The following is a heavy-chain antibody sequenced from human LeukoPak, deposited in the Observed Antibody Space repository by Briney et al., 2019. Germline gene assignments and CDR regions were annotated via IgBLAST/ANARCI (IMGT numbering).Heavy chain of an antibody. D-gene: IGHD2-2*01. V-gene: IGHV3-74*01. CDR3: APHLSVVVPGAQYGMDV. Sequence: PGGSLRLSCGASGFTFSSFWMHWVRQAPGKGLVWVSRINSDGSSTSYADSVKGRFTISRDNAKNMLYLQMNSLRAKDTAVYYCAPHLSVVVPGAQYGMDVWGQGTTVTVSS. CDR2: INSDGSST. J-gene: IGHJ6*02. CDR1: GFTFSSFW.